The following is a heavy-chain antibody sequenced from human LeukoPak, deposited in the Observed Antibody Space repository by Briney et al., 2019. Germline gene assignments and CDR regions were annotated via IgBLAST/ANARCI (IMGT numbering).Heavy chain of an antibody. J-gene: IGHJ4*02. CDR2: ISGSGGST. CDR3: AKMKTYYYDSSGYFDY. Sequence: PGGSLRLSCAASGFTFSSYGMSWVRQAPGKGLEWVSAISGSGGSTYYADSVKGRFTISRDNSKNTLYLQMNSLRAEDTAVYYCAKMKTYYYDSSGYFDYWGQGTLVTVSS. V-gene: IGHV3-23*01. D-gene: IGHD3-22*01. CDR1: GFTFSSYG.